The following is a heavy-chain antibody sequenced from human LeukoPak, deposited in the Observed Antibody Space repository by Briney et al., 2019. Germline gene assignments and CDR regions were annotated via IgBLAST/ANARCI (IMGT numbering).Heavy chain of an antibody. Sequence: PGGSLRLSCAASGFTFSSYAMSWVRQAPGKGLEWVSAISGSGGSTYYADSVKGRFTISRDNSKNTLYLQMNSLRAEDTAVYYCAKDRDIVVVVAATGGMDVWGQGTTVTVSS. CDR2: ISGSGGST. CDR1: GFTFSSYA. J-gene: IGHJ6*02. V-gene: IGHV3-23*01. D-gene: IGHD2-15*01. CDR3: AKDRDIVVVVAATGGMDV.